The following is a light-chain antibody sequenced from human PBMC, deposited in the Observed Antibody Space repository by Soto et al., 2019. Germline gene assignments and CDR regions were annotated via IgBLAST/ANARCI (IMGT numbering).Light chain of an antibody. CDR1: QSVSSTF. J-gene: IGKJ1*01. CDR3: QQYDSSRT. V-gene: IGKV3-20*01. CDR2: GSS. Sequence: EIVLTQSPDPLSLSPGERATLSCRASQSVSSTFLAWYQQKPGQAPRVLIYGSSARAAGIPDRFSGSGSGTDFTLTISRLEPEDFAVYYCQQYDSSRTFGQGTKVEMK.